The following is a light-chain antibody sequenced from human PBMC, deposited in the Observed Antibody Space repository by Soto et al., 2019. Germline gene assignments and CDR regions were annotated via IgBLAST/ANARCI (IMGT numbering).Light chain of an antibody. V-gene: IGKV3-15*01. Sequence: EIVMTQSPATLSVPPGERATLSCRASQSVSSNLAWYQQKPGQAPRLLIYGASTRATGIPARFSGSGSGTEFTLTISSLQSEDFAVYYCQQYNNWPWTFGPGTKVDIK. J-gene: IGKJ3*01. CDR3: QQYNNWPWT. CDR1: QSVSSN. CDR2: GAS.